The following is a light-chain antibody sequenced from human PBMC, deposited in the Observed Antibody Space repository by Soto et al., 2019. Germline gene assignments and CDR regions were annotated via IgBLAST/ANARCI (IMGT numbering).Light chain of an antibody. CDR3: SSYPSSSSVI. J-gene: IGLJ2*01. CDR1: SSDVGAYDY. Sequence: QSALTQPASVSGSPGQSIAISCTGTSSDVGAYDYVSWYQQHPGKAPKLMIYDVKYRPSGVSNRFSGSKSGNTASLTISGLQAEDEADYYCSSYPSSSSVIFGGGTQLTVL. V-gene: IGLV2-14*01. CDR2: DVK.